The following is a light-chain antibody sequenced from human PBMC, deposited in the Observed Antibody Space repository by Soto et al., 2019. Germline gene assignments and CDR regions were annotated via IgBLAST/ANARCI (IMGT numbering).Light chain of an antibody. CDR2: GNS. CDR3: QSYDSSLSALYV. CDR1: SSNIGAGYD. J-gene: IGLJ1*01. V-gene: IGLV1-40*01. Sequence: QSVLTQPPSVSGAPARRVTISGTGSSSNIGAGYDVDWYQQLPGTAPKLLIYGNSNRPSGVPDRFSGSKSGTSASLAITGLQAEDEADYYCQSYDSSLSALYVFGTGTKVTVL.